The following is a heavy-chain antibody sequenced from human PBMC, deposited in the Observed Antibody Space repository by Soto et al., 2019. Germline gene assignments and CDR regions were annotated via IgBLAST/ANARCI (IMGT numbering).Heavy chain of an antibody. J-gene: IGHJ6*02. CDR1: GFTFSSYA. Sequence: PGGSLRLSCAASGFTFSSYAMHWVRQAPGKGLEWVAVISYDGSNKYYADSVKGRFTISRDNSKNTLYLQMNSLRAEDTAVYYGARESGGSNYGMDVWGQGTTVTVSS. V-gene: IGHV3-30-3*01. CDR3: ARESGGSNYGMDV. D-gene: IGHD5-12*01. CDR2: ISYDGSNK.